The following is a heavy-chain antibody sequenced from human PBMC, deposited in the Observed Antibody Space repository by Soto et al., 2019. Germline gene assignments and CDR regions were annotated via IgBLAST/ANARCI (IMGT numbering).Heavy chain of an antibody. CDR2: ITTDGSGT. Sequence: EVQLVESGGGLAQPGGSLRLSCTASGFTFSSDWMHWVRQAPGKGLVWVSRITTDGSGTSYADSVKGRFTISRDNAKNMLYLHMNSLRAEDTAVYFCARDRTGNYLFFDYWGQGNMVTVSS. CDR1: GFTFSSDW. D-gene: IGHD3-10*01. CDR3: ARDRTGNYLFFDY. J-gene: IGHJ4*02. V-gene: IGHV3-74*01.